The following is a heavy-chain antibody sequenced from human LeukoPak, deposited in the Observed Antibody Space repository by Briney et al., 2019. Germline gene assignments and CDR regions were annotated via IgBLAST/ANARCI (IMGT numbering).Heavy chain of an antibody. Sequence: GGSPRLSCAASGFTFSSYGMHWVRQAPGKGLEWVTFIRYAGSDKYYADSVKGRFTISRDNSKNTMYLQMNSLRVEDTAVYYCARDRGGGHMDVWGKGTTVTISS. CDR3: ARDRGGGHMDV. J-gene: IGHJ6*03. V-gene: IGHV3-30*02. CDR2: IRYAGSDK. D-gene: IGHD2-15*01. CDR1: GFTFSSYG.